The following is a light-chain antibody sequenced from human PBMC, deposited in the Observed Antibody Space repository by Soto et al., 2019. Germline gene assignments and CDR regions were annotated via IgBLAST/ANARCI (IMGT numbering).Light chain of an antibody. V-gene: IGLV1-40*01. J-gene: IGLJ1*01. CDR1: SSNIGEGYD. Sequence: QSVLTQPSSVSGAPGQRVTISCTGSSSNIGEGYDVHWFQQVPGTAPKLLLYGDNNRPSGVPDRFSGSKSGTSASLAITGLQAEDEADYYCQSYDNSLSAYVFGTGTKVTVL. CDR3: QSYDNSLSAYV. CDR2: GDN.